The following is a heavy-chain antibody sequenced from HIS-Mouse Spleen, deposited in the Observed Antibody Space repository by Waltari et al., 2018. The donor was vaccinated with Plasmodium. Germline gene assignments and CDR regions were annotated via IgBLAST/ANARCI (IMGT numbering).Heavy chain of an antibody. V-gene: IGHV3-7*01. CDR3: ASSWYWYFDL. CDR1: VFTFRSYW. CDR2: IKQDGSEK. D-gene: IGHD6-13*01. Sequence: EVQLVESGGGLVQPGGSLRLSCAASVFTFRSYWMSWVRQAPGKGLAWVANIKQDGSEKYYVDAVKGRFTISRDNAKNSLYLQMNSLRAEDTAVYYCASSWYWYFDLWGRGTLVTVSS. J-gene: IGHJ2*01.